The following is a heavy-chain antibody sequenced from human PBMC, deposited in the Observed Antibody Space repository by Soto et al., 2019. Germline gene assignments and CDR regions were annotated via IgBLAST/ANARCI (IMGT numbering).Heavy chain of an antibody. Sequence: SETLSLTCTVSGGSISSSSYYWGWIRQPPGKGLEWIGSIYYSGSTYYNPSLKSRVTISVDTSKNQSSLKLSSVTAADTAVYYCARQGGLLWFGELLSSYYYGMDVWGQGTTVTVSS. V-gene: IGHV4-39*01. D-gene: IGHD3-10*01. J-gene: IGHJ6*02. CDR2: IYYSGST. CDR1: GGSISSSSYY. CDR3: ARQGGLLWFGELLSSYYYGMDV.